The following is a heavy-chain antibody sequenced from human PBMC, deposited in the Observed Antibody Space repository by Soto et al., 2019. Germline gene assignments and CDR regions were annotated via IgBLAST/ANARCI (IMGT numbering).Heavy chain of an antibody. CDR2: ISGYNGNT. CDR3: ARVRGGDGMDV. J-gene: IGHJ6*02. CDR1: GYTFSSYG. V-gene: IGHV1-18*01. Sequence: QVQLVQSGAEVKKPGASVKVSCKASGYTFSSYGISWVRQAPGQGLEWMGWISGYNGNTNYAQKLQGRVTMTIDTSTSTGYRELRSLRADDTAVYYCARVRGGDGMDVWGQGTTVTVSS. D-gene: IGHD3-16*01.